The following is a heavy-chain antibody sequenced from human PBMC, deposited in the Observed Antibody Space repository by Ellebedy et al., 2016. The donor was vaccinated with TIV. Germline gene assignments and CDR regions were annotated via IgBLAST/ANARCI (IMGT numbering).Heavy chain of an antibody. Sequence: GESLKISCAASGFSFSSYAMSWVRQAPGKGLEWVSGISGSGGSTYYADSVKGRFTISRDNSKNTLYLQMNSLRAEDTAVYYCANSGPRTLWKTVDDILTGYYWSPNFDNWGQGTLVTVSS. D-gene: IGHD3-9*01. V-gene: IGHV3-23*01. CDR3: ANSGPRTLWKTVDDILTGYYWSPNFDN. CDR2: ISGSGGST. CDR1: GFSFSSYA. J-gene: IGHJ4*02.